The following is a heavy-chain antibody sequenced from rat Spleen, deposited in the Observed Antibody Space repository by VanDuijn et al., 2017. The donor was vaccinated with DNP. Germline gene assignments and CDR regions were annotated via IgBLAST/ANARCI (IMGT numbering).Heavy chain of an antibody. D-gene: IGHD4-1*01. V-gene: IGHV5S11*01. J-gene: IGHJ2*01. Sequence: EVQLVESGGGLVQPGRSMKLSCAASGFTFSNFYMAWVRPAPTEGLEWVAAISPDGGNTYFRDSVKGRFTISRDNARGTLYLQMDSLRSEETATYYCARHVLPLRVWDYWGQGVMVTVSS. CDR2: ISPDGGNT. CDR3: ARHVLPLRVWDY. CDR1: GFTFSNFY.